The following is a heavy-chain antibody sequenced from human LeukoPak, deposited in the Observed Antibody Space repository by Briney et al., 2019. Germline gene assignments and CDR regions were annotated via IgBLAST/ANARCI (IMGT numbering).Heavy chain of an antibody. CDR2: IYYSGDT. J-gene: IGHJ5*02. V-gene: IGHV4-31*03. Sequence: PSETLSLTCSVSGDSISTGAYYWSWIRQHPGKGLEWTGYIYYSGDTYYNPALKSRVNISVETSKNQFSLTVNSVTVADTAAYYCARGVVWFGELDRFDPWGQGTLVTVSS. D-gene: IGHD3-10*01. CDR3: ARGVVWFGELDRFDP. CDR1: GDSISTGAYY.